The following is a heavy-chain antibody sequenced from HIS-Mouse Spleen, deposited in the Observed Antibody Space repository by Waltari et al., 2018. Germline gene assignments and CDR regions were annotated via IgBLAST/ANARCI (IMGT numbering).Heavy chain of an antibody. D-gene: IGHD4-17*01. CDR2: ISSSSSYI. CDR3: ARDLTRDYGGNGEGWFDP. CDR1: GFTFSSYS. J-gene: IGHJ5*02. Sequence: EVQLVESGGGLVKPGGSLRLSCAASGFTFSSYSMNWVRQAPGKGLEWVSSISSSSSYIYYADSVKGRFTIARDNAKNSLYLQMNSLRAEDTAVYYCARDLTRDYGGNGEGWFDPWGQGTLVTVSS. V-gene: IGHV3-21*01.